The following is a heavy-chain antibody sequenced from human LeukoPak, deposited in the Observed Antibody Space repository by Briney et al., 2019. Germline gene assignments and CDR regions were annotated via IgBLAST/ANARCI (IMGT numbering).Heavy chain of an antibody. CDR2: ISSSSSYI. CDR1: GFTFSSYS. Sequence: GGSLRLSCAASGFTFSSYSMNWVRQAPGKGLEWVSSISSSSSYIYYADSVKGRFTISRDNAKNSLYLQMNSLRAENTAVYYCARERGGCSSTSCYLRRAFHIWGQGTMVTVSS. J-gene: IGHJ3*02. CDR3: ARERGGCSSTSCYLRRAFHI. D-gene: IGHD2-2*01. V-gene: IGHV3-21*01.